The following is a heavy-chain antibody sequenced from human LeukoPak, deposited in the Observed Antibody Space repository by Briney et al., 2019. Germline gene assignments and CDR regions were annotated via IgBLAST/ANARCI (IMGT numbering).Heavy chain of an antibody. Sequence: SQTLTLTCAISGDSVSSNSAAWNWITQSPSRGLEWLGRTYYRSKWYNDYAVSVKSRITINPDTSKNQFSLQRKSVTAEDTAGYYCARVVAVTNFVYWGQGALVTVSS. CDR2: TYYRSKWYN. CDR1: GDSVSSNSAA. J-gene: IGHJ4*02. D-gene: IGHD6-19*01. CDR3: ARVVAVTNFVY. V-gene: IGHV6-1*01.